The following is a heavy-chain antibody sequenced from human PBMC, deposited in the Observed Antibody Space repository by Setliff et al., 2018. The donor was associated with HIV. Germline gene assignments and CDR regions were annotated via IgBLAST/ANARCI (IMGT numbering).Heavy chain of an antibody. CDR3: ARAHFLVAMTRNWFDP. V-gene: IGHV1-2*06. D-gene: IGHD5-12*01. Sequence: VKVSCKASGYTFTDFYIHWVRQAPGQGLEWIGRINPKSGVADYLKKFQGRVTMATDTSTNTAHMELIRPRFDDTAVYYCARAHFLVAMTRNWFDPWGQGTLVTVSS. CDR2: INPKSGVA. CDR1: GYTFTDFY. J-gene: IGHJ5*02.